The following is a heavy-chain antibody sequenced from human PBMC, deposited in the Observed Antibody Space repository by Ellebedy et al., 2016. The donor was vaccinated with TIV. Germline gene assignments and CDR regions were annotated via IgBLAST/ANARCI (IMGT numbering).Heavy chain of an antibody. Sequence: ASVKVSCXGSGYSFSSYTIGWVRQAPGQRLEWMGWISGSNGNTKYAQKFQGRVTMTTDTSTNTAYMELRSLRSDDTAVYYCAREGAYDSGGYYELFDYWGQGTLVTVSS. CDR1: GYSFSSYT. J-gene: IGHJ4*02. CDR3: AREGAYDSGGYYELFDY. CDR2: ISGSNGNT. V-gene: IGHV1-18*01. D-gene: IGHD3-22*01.